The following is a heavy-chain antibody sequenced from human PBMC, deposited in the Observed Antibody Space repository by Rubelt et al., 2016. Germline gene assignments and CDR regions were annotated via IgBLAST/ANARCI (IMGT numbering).Heavy chain of an antibody. V-gene: IGHV1-2*02. Sequence: QVQLVQSGAEVKKPGASVKVSCKASGYTFTGYYMHWVRQAPGQVLEWMGWINPNSGGTNYAQKFQGRVTMTRDTSISTAYMELSRLGSDETAVYYCARFAIGGHSSGYLFDYWGQGTLVTVSS. CDR1: GYTFTGYY. CDR3: ARFAIGGHSSGYLFDY. CDR2: INPNSGGT. D-gene: IGHD3-22*01. J-gene: IGHJ4*02.